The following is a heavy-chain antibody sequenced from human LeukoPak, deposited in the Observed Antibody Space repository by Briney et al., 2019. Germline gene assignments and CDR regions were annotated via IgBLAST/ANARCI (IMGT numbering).Heavy chain of an antibody. CDR2: ISSSSSYT. Sequence: GGSLRLSCAASGFTFSDYYMSWIRQAPGKGLEWVSYISSSSSYTNYADSVKGRFTISRDNAKNSLYLQMNSLRAEDTAVYYCARVGGLIITFGGVIVQNNWFDPWGQGTLVTVSS. D-gene: IGHD3-16*02. CDR1: GFTFSDYY. CDR3: ARVGGLIITFGGVIVQNNWFDP. V-gene: IGHV3-11*06. J-gene: IGHJ5*02.